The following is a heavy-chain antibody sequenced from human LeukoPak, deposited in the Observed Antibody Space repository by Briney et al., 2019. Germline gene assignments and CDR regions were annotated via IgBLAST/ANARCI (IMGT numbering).Heavy chain of an antibody. D-gene: IGHD5-12*01. CDR2: IYHSGST. J-gene: IGHJ5*02. CDR1: GGSISSGGYS. CDR3: ARTKLRGYSGYMANWLDP. Sequence: PSQTLSLTCAVSGGSISSGGYSWSWIRQPPGKGLEWIGYIYHSGSTYYNPSLKSRVTISVDTSKNQFSLKLSSVTAADTAVYYCARTKLRGYSGYMANWLDPWGQGTLVTVSS. V-gene: IGHV4-30-2*01.